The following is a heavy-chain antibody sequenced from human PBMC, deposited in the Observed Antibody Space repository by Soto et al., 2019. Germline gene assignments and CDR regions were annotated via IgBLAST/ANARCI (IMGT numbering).Heavy chain of an antibody. V-gene: IGHV1-58*01. Sequence: ASVKVSCKASGFTFTSSAVQWVRQARGQRLEWIGWIVVGSGNTNYAQKFQERVTITRDMSTSTAYMELSSLRSEDTAVYYCAAENKAYYYYYGMDVWGQGTTVTAP. CDR3: AAENKAYYYYYGMDV. CDR1: GFTFTSSA. J-gene: IGHJ6*02. CDR2: IVVGSGNT.